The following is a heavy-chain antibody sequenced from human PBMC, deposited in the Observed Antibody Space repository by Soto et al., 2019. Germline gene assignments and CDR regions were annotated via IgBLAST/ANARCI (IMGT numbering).Heavy chain of an antibody. V-gene: IGHV4-4*07. Sequence: SVTLSLPCIASASSLSSYSWSRIRKTVGKGLQWIQRAFDSGITNYKPLLHSRVTMSVDTSKEQFSLKLTSVTAADTAVSYCVSCCSYSTVDVWGQGSRV. CDR2: AFDSGIT. D-gene: IGHD6-13*01. J-gene: IGHJ6*02. CDR1: ASSLSSYS. CDR3: VSCCSYSTVDV.